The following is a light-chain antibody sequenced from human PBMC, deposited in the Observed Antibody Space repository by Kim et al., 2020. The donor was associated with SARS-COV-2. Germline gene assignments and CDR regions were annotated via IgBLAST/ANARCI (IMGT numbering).Light chain of an antibody. CDR1: SSDIGAYKF. CDR3: TSYAGSDTLI. CDR2: EVN. V-gene: IGLV2-8*01. J-gene: IGLJ2*01. Sequence: GQSVTISCSGTSSDIGAYKFVSWYQQHPGKAPKLIIFEVNERPSGVPDRFSGSKSGNTASLTVSGLQPEDEAYYYCTSYAGSDTLIFGGGTKLTVL.